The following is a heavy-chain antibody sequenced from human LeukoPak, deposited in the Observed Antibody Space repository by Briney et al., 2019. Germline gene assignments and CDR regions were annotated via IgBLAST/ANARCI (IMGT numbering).Heavy chain of an antibody. Sequence: GGSLRLSCAASGFTFSPYPMNWVRQAPGKGLEWVSAISGSGGSTYYADSVKGRFTISRDNSKNTLYLQMNSLRAEDTAVYYCAKRGDYVWGSYPGDAFDIWGQGTMVTVSS. CDR3: AKRGDYVWGSYPGDAFDI. CDR1: GFTFSPYP. CDR2: ISGSGGST. D-gene: IGHD3-16*02. J-gene: IGHJ3*02. V-gene: IGHV3-23*01.